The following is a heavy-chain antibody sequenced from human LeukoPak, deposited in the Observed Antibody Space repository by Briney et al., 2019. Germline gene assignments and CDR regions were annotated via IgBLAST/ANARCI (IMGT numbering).Heavy chain of an antibody. CDR3: VKRELYIVATT. CDR2: ISPGGSP. CDR1: GFTSSSNA. V-gene: IGHV3-23*01. Sequence: GASLRLSCAASGFTSSSNAIGWVRQAPGKGLEWVSAISPGGSPYYADSVKGRFTISRDNSKNTLYLQMNSLRAEDTAVYYCVKRELYIVATTWGQGTLVTVSS. J-gene: IGHJ5*02. D-gene: IGHD5-12*01.